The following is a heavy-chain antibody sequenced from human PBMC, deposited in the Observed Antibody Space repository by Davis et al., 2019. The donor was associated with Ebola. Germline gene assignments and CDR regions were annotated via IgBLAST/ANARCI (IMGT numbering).Heavy chain of an antibody. CDR1: GGSISSYY. CDR2: VYDSETT. D-gene: IGHD2-2*01. CDR3: ARHLQYRSNWFYP. V-gene: IGHV4-59*01. J-gene: IGHJ5*02. Sequence: MPSETLSLTCSVSGGSISSYYWSWIRQPPGKGLEWIGDVYDSETTNYNPSLNSRVTMSVDTTNNQFFLKLSSVTAADTAVYYCARHLQYRSNWFYPWGQGILVTVSS.